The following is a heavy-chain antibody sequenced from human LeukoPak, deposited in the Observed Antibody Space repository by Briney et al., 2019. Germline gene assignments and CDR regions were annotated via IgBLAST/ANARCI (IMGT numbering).Heavy chain of an antibody. Sequence: ASVKVSCKASGYTFTSYYMHWVRQAPGQGLEWMGTINPSGGSTSYAQKFQGRVTMTRDTSTSTVYMELSSLRSEDTAVYYCARGRGIAPRYYYYYMDVWGKGTTVTVSS. V-gene: IGHV1-46*01. CDR2: INPSGGST. J-gene: IGHJ6*03. CDR1: GYTFTSYY. D-gene: IGHD6-6*01. CDR3: ARGRGIAPRYYYYYMDV.